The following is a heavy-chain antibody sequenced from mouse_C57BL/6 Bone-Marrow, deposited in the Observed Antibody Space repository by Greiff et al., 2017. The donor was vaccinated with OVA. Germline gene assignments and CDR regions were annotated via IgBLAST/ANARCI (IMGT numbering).Heavy chain of an antibody. V-gene: IGHV1-52*01. J-gene: IGHJ4*01. CDR2: IDPSDSET. CDR1: GYTFTSYW. Sequence: QVQLKQSGAELVRPGSSVKLSCKASGYTFTSYWMHWVKQRPIQGLEWIGNIDPSDSETHYNQKFKDKATLTVDKSSSTAYMQLSSLTSEDSAVYYCARSGDYDYYAMDYWGQGTSGTVSS. CDR3: ARSGDYDYYAMDY. D-gene: IGHD2-4*01.